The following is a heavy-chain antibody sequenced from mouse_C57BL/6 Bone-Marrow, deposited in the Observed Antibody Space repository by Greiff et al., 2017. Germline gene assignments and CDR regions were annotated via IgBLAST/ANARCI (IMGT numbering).Heavy chain of an antibody. CDR2: IYPGSGNT. CDR1: GYTFTDYY. J-gene: IGHJ3*01. D-gene: IGHD2-1*01. CDR3: AREGIYYGNPAWFAY. V-gene: IGHV1-76*01. Sequence: VQLVESGAELVRPGASVKLSCKASGYTFTDYYINWVKQRPGQGLEWIARIYPGSGNTYYNEKFKGKATLTAEKSSSTAYMQLSSLTSEDSAVYFCAREGIYYGNPAWFAYWGQGTLVTVSA.